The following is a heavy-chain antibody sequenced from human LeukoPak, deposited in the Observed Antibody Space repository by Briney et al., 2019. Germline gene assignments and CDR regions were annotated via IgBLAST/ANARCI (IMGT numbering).Heavy chain of an antibody. CDR3: VRGRNNNYYDDSGYYPY. CDR2: MVTLPDT. Sequence: GGSLRLSCAASGFTFSSFDMHWVRQAPGKGLKWSQGMVTLPDTDYPDSLKGRFTISRENAKNSVFLQMNNVRAGDTAVYYCVRGRNNNYYDDSGYYPYWGQGTLVTVSS. V-gene: IGHV3-13*01. J-gene: IGHJ4*02. CDR1: GFTFSSFD. D-gene: IGHD3-22*01.